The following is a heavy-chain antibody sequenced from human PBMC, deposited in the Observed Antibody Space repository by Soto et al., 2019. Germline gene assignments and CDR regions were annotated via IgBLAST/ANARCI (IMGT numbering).Heavy chain of an antibody. D-gene: IGHD3-9*01. Sequence: ASVKVSCKASGYTFTSYGISWVRQAPGQGLEWMGWISAYNGNTNYAQKLQGRVTMTTDTSTSTAYMELRSLRSDDTAVYYCARDYDILTSPHPWGYYYYGMDVWGQGTTVTVSS. CDR2: ISAYNGNT. J-gene: IGHJ6*02. CDR1: GYTFTSYG. CDR3: ARDYDILTSPHPWGYYYYGMDV. V-gene: IGHV1-18*01.